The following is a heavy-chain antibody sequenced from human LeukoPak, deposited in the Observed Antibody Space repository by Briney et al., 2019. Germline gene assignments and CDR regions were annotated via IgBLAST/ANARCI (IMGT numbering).Heavy chain of an antibody. D-gene: IGHD3-16*02. CDR3: AGAVYDYVSGSYRYPALFDY. J-gene: IGHJ4*02. V-gene: IGHV4-34*01. CDR2: INHSGST. CDR1: GGFFSGYY. Sequence: SETLSLTCAVDGGFFSGYYCSWIRQPPGKGLEWIGEINHSGSTNYNPSLKSRVTISVDTSRNQPSLKLSSVTAADTAVYTCAGAVYDYVSGSYRYPALFDYWGQGTLVTVSS.